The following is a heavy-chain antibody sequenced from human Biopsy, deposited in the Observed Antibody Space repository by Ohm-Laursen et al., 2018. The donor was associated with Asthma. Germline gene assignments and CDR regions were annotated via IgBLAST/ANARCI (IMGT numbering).Heavy chain of an antibody. CDR2: GGSYYDGGLK. CDR1: GFTFRSYA. J-gene: IGHJ4*02. Sequence: SLRLSCAAPGFTFRSYAMHWVRQAPGKGLEWVAVGGSYYDGGLKYYADSVNGRLTVSRDDSKNTPYLQMNSLRPDDTAVYYYARDVMEWYLPAFDFWGQGTLVTVSS. D-gene: IGHD3-3*01. V-gene: IGHV3-30-3*01. CDR3: ARDVMEWYLPAFDF.